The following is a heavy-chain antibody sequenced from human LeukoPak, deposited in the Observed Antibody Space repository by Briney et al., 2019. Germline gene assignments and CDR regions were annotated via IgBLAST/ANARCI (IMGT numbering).Heavy chain of an antibody. Sequence: SETLSLTCTVSGGSISSYYWSWIRQPPGKGLEWIGYIYYSGSTNYNPSLKSRVTISVDTSKNQFSLKLSSVTAADTAVYYCARDGAAGWFDPWGQGTLVTVSS. J-gene: IGHJ5*02. CDR2: IYYSGST. CDR3: ARDGAAGWFDP. V-gene: IGHV4-59*12. CDR1: GGSISSYY. D-gene: IGHD6-25*01.